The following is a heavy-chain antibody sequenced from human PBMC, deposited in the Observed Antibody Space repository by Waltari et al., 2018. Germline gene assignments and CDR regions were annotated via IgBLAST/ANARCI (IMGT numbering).Heavy chain of an antibody. V-gene: IGHV3-48*02. Sequence: EVQLVESGGGLVQPGGSLRLSCAASGFTFSSYSMNWVRQAPGKGVEWVSYISSSSSTIYYADSVKGRFTISRDNAKNSLYLQMQSLRDEDTAVYYCARESSYDYVWGSYRGHFDYWGQGTLVTVSS. CDR1: GFTFSSYS. D-gene: IGHD3-16*02. J-gene: IGHJ4*02. CDR2: ISSSSSTI. CDR3: ARESSYDYVWGSYRGHFDY.